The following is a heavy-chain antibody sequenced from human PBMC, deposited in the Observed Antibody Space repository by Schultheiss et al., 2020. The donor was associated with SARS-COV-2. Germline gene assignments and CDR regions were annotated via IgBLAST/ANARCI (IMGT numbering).Heavy chain of an antibody. V-gene: IGHV3-30*07. Sequence: GGSLRLSCAASGFTFSSYAMHWVRQAPGKGLEWVAVISYDGSNKYYADSVKGRFTISRDNAKNSLYLQMNSLRAEDTAVYYCARDARIRAMDVWGKGTTVTVSS. CDR2: ISYDGSNK. CDR3: ARDARIRAMDV. D-gene: IGHD3-3*02. CDR1: GFTFSSYA. J-gene: IGHJ6*03.